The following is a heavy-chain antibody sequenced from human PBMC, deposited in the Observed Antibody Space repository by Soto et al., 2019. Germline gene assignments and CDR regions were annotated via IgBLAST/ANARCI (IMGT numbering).Heavy chain of an antibody. CDR1: GGSFSGYY. CDR2: INHSGST. J-gene: IGHJ3*02. CDR3: ARGWGVDIVVAVDAFDI. Sequence: QVQLQQWGAGLLKPSETLSLTCAVYGGSFSGYYWSWIRQPPGKGLEWIGEINHSGSTNYNPSLKSRVTISVDTSKNQFSLKLSSVTAADTAVYYCARGWGVDIVVAVDAFDIWGQGTMVTVSS. D-gene: IGHD2-15*01. V-gene: IGHV4-34*01.